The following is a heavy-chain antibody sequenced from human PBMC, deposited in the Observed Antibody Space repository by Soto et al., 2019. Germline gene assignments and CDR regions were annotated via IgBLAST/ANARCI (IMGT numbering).Heavy chain of an antibody. CDR2: IYYSGST. CDR3: ARSARGELREGGFDY. CDR1: GGSISSYY. Sequence: QVQLQESGPGLVKPSETLSLTCTVSGGSISSYYWSWIRQPPGKGLEWIGYIYYSGSTNYNPSLKIRVTISVATSKTPFSLQLSSVTAADTAVYYCARSARGELREGGFDYWGQGTLVTVSS. V-gene: IGHV4-59*01. J-gene: IGHJ4*02. D-gene: IGHD1-26*01.